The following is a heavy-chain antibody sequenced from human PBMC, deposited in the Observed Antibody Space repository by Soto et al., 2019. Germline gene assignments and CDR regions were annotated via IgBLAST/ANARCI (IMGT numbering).Heavy chain of an antibody. J-gene: IGHJ4*02. CDR2: IGAGDGKT. D-gene: IGHD3-22*01. V-gene: IGHV1-3*01. CDR3: VRDYASDSGVHLDV. Sequence: ASVKVSCKASGYRVTQYVIHWVRQAPGQRLEWMGWIGAGDGKTYYSQNFQGRVTITKDTSASTVYMELSSLVSEDTAVYYCVRDYASDSGVHLDVWGQGTLVTVSS. CDR1: GYRVTQYV.